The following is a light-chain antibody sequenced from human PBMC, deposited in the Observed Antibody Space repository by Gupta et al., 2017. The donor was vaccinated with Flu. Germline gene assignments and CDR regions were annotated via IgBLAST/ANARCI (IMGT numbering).Light chain of an antibody. CDR1: SSDVGTYKL. V-gene: IGLV2-23*01. Sequence: QSALTQPASASGSPGQSITISCTGTSSDVGTYKLVSWCQQSPGKAPKLIMYEATKRPSGISDRFSGSNSDITASLTISGLQAEDEAQYFCCSYAGSNIFVFGSGTKVTVL. J-gene: IGLJ1*01. CDR2: EAT. CDR3: CSYAGSNIFV.